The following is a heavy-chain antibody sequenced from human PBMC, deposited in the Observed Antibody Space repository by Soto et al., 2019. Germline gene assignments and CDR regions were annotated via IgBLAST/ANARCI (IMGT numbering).Heavy chain of an antibody. CDR3: ARAKGGCSSTSCLYYYYYYMDV. J-gene: IGHJ6*03. CDR1: GGSFSGYY. Sequence: SETLSLTCAVYGGSFSGYYWSWIRQPPGKGLEWIGEINHSGSPNYNPSLKSRVTISVDTSKNQFSLKLSSVTAADTAVYYCARAKGGCSSTSCLYYYYYYMDVWGKGTTVTVSS. CDR2: INHSGSP. V-gene: IGHV4-34*01. D-gene: IGHD2-2*01.